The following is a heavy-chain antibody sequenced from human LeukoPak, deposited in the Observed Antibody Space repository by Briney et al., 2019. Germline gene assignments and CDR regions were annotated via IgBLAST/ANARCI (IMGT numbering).Heavy chain of an antibody. D-gene: IGHD3-3*01. CDR2: ISYDGSNK. V-gene: IGHV3-30*04. CDR3: ARGTGDFWSGYYPHFDY. CDR1: GFTFSSYA. J-gene: IGHJ4*02. Sequence: GGSLRLSCAASGFTFSSYAMHWVRQAPGKGLEWVAVISYDGSNKYYADSVKGRFTISRDNSKNTLYLQMNSLRAEDTAVYYCARGTGDFWSGYYPHFDYWGQGTLVTVSS.